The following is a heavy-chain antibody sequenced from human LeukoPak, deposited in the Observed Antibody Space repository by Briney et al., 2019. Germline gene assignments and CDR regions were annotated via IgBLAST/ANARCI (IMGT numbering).Heavy chain of an antibody. CDR2: ISGSGGTT. V-gene: IGHV3-23*01. Sequence: GGSLRLSCAASGFTFSTSVMNWVRQAPGKGLEWVSIISGSGGTTYYADSVKGRFTISRDNSKNTLYLQLDSLRAEDTAVYYCAKRRGSSTRDEYYFDYWGQGTLVTVSS. CDR3: AKRRGSSTRDEYYFDY. J-gene: IGHJ4*02. D-gene: IGHD1-26*01. CDR1: GFTFSTSV.